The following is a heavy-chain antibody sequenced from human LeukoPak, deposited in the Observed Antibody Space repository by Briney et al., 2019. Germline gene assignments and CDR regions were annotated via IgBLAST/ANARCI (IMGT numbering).Heavy chain of an antibody. J-gene: IGHJ4*02. Sequence: GGSLRLSCAASGFTFSSYAMHWVRQAPGKGLEWVAVISYDGSNKYYADSVKGRSTISRDNSKNTLYLQMNSLRAEDTAVYYCARDRGQLVIPFFFDYWGQGILVTVSS. CDR2: ISYDGSNK. CDR3: ARDRGQLVIPFFFDY. CDR1: GFTFSSYA. V-gene: IGHV3-30*04. D-gene: IGHD3-9*01.